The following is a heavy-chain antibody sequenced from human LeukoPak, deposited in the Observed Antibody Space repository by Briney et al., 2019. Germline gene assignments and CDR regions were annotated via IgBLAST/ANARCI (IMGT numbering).Heavy chain of an antibody. J-gene: IGHJ5*02. V-gene: IGHV3-11*01. CDR1: GFTFSDYY. CDR3: ARAGQNNWFDP. CDR2: LSGSGEII. Sequence: AGGSLRLSCAASGFTFSDYYMSWVRQAPGKGLEWVSFLSGSGEIIYYADSVKGRSTISRDNAKNSLYLQMNSLRAEDTAVYHCARAGQNNWFDPWGQGTLVTVSS.